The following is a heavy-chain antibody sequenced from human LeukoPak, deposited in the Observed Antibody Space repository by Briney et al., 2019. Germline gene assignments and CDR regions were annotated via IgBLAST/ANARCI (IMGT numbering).Heavy chain of an antibody. Sequence: ASVKVSCKASGYTFTGYYMHWVRQAPGQGLEWMGWINPNSGGTNYAQKFQGGVTMTRDTSISTAYMELSRLRSDDTAVYYCARDSRVVVPAAIHYMDVWGKGTTVTVSS. V-gene: IGHV1-2*02. CDR2: INPNSGGT. CDR3: ARDSRVVVPAAIHYMDV. CDR1: GYTFTGYY. J-gene: IGHJ6*03. D-gene: IGHD2-2*02.